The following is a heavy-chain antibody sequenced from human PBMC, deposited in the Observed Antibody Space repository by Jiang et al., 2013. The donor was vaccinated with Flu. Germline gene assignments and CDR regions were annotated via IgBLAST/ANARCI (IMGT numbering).Heavy chain of an antibody. V-gene: IGHV3-49*04. Sequence: VQLLESGGGLVQPGRSLRLSCTASGFTFGDYAMSWVRQAPGKGLEWVGFIRSKAYGGTTEYAASVKGRFTISRDDSKSIAYLQMNSLKTXDTAVYYCTRDLPYYYDSSGYDIDYVGQGTLVTVSS. CDR2: IRSKAYGGTT. CDR1: GFTFGDYA. J-gene: IGHJ4*02. D-gene: IGHD3-22*01. CDR3: TRDLPYYYDSSGYDIDY.